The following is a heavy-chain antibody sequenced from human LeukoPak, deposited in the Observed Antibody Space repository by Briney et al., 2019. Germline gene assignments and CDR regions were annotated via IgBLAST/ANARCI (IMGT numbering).Heavy chain of an antibody. CDR1: GYTFTSYD. Sequence: ASVKVSCKASGYTFTSYDINWVRQATGQGLEWMGWMNPNSGNTGYAQKFQGRVTITRNTSISTAYMELSSLRSEDTAVYYCAKDMGRRTIAVAGPKYSSAWYLDYWGQGTLVTVSS. D-gene: IGHD6-19*01. J-gene: IGHJ4*02. CDR3: AKDMGRRTIAVAGPKYSSAWYLDY. V-gene: IGHV1-8*03. CDR2: MNPNSGNT.